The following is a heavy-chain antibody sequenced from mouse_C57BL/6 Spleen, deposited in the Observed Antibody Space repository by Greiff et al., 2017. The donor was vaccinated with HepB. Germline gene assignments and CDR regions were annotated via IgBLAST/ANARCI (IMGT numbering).Heavy chain of an antibody. J-gene: IGHJ2*01. CDR3: ARGSSNFDY. Sequence: VKLQQSGAELARPGASVKLSCKASGYTFTSYGISWVKQRTGKGLEWIGEIYPRSGHTYYNENFKGKATLTADKSSSTAYMELRSLTSEDSAVYFCARGSSNFDYWGQGTTLTVSS. D-gene: IGHD1-1*01. CDR2: IYPRSGHT. V-gene: IGHV1-81*01. CDR1: GYTFTSYG.